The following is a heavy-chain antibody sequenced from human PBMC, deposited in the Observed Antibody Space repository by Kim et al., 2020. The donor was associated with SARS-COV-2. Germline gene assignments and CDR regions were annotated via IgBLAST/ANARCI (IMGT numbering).Heavy chain of an antibody. D-gene: IGHD2-15*01. Sequence: SETLSLTCAVYGGSFSGYYWSWIRQPPGKGLEWIGEINHSGSTNYNPSLKSRVTISVDTSKNQFSLKLSSVTAADTAVYYCARRPRKKSRYCSGGSCNHYSPNFDYWGQGTLVTVSS. J-gene: IGHJ4*02. CDR3: ARRPRKKSRYCSGGSCNHYSPNFDY. V-gene: IGHV4-34*01. CDR1: GGSFSGYY. CDR2: INHSGST.